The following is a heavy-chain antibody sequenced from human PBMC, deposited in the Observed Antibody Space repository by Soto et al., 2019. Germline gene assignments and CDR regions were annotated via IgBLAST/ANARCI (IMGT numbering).Heavy chain of an antibody. Sequence: SETLSLTCNVSGASINSGDYYWSWIRQPPGKGLEWIGHIYYNGNTYYTPSLKSRLNISIDTSKNQFSLKLNSVTAADTAVYYCAREPDVWGQGTTVTVSS. V-gene: IGHV4-30-4*01. J-gene: IGHJ6*02. CDR3: AREPDV. CDR1: GASINSGDYY. CDR2: IYYNGNT.